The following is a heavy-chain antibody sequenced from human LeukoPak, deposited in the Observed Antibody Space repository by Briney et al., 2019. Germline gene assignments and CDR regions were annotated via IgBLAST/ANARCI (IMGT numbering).Heavy chain of an antibody. CDR3: ARGWFGPDS. CDR2: ISNDGTST. V-gene: IGHV3-74*01. Sequence: GSLRLSCAASGVTFSSHSMHWVRQAPGKGLVWVSGISNDGTSTTYADSVKGRFTISRDNAKNTLYLQMHSLRAEDTAVYSCARGWFGPDSCGQGTLVTVSS. J-gene: IGHJ5*01. CDR1: GVTFSSHS. D-gene: IGHD3-10*01.